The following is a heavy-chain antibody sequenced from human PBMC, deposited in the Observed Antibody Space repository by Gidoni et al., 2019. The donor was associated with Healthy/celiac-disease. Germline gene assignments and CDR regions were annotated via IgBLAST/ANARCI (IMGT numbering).Heavy chain of an antibody. CDR2: ISWNSGSI. Sequence: EVQLVESGGGLVQPGRSLRLSCAASGFTFDDYAIHWVRQAPGTGLEWVSGISWNSGSIGYADSVKGRFTISRDNAKNSLYLQMNSLRAEDTALYYGSKDAPYCGGDCYPDCWGQGTLVTVSS. V-gene: IGHV3-9*01. J-gene: IGHJ4*02. CDR1: GFTFDDYA. CDR3: SKDAPYCGGDCYPDC. D-gene: IGHD2-21*02.